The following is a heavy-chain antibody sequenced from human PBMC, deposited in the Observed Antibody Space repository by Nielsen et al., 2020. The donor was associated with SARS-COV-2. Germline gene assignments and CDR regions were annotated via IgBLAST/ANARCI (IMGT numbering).Heavy chain of an antibody. CDR1: GYSISSGYY. CDR2: IYHSGST. V-gene: IGHV4-38-2*02. D-gene: IGHD1-26*01. J-gene: IGHJ6*03. CDR3: ARGRTYSGSSAGYYYMDV. Sequence: SETLSLTCTVSGYSISSGYYWGWIRQPPGKGLEWIGSIYHSGSTYCNPSLKSRVTISVDTSKNQFSLKLSSVTAADTAVYYCARGRTYSGSSAGYYYMDVWGKGTTVTVSS.